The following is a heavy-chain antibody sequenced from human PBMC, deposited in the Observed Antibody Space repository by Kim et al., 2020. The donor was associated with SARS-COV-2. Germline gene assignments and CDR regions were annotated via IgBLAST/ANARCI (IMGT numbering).Heavy chain of an antibody. CDR2: IKSKTDGGTT. V-gene: IGHV3-15*01. CDR3: TTGWLHSYGYGVDY. D-gene: IGHD5-18*01. Sequence: GGSLRLSCAASGFTFSNAWMSWVRQAPGKGLEWVGRIKSKTDGGTTDYAAPVKGRFTISRDDSKNTLYLQMNSLKTEDTAVYYCTTGWLHSYGYGVDYWGQGTLVTVSS. CDR1: GFTFSNAW. J-gene: IGHJ4*02.